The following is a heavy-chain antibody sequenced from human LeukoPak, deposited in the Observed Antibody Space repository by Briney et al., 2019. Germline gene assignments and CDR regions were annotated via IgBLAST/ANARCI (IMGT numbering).Heavy chain of an antibody. CDR3: AGAYCGGDCYSWAFDI. CDR1: GFTFSSYG. Sequence: GGSLRLSCAASGFTFSSYGMHWVRQAPGKGLEWVAVISYDGSNKYYADSVKGRFTISRDNSKNTLYLQMNSLRAEDTAVYYCAGAYCGGDCYSWAFDIWGQGTMVTVSS. J-gene: IGHJ3*02. CDR2: ISYDGSNK. V-gene: IGHV3-30*03. D-gene: IGHD2-21*01.